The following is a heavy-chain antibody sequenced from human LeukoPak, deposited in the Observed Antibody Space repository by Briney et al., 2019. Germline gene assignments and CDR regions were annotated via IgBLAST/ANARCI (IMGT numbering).Heavy chain of an antibody. CDR2: INHSGST. D-gene: IGHD3-9*01. Sequence: PSETLSLTCAVYGGSFSGYYWSWIRQPPGKGLEWIGEINHSGSTNYNPSLKSRVTISVDTSKNQFSLKLSSVTAADTAVYYCARWAIILEYYYYYYGMDVWGQGTTVTVSS. V-gene: IGHV4-34*01. J-gene: IGHJ6*02. CDR3: ARWAIILEYYYYYYGMDV. CDR1: GGSFSGYY.